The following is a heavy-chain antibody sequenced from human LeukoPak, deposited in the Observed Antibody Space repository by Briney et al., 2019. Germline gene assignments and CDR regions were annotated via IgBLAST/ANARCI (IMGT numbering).Heavy chain of an antibody. CDR3: SKGYSGGLTYALDV. CDR1: GFTFSSYT. D-gene: IGHD1-26*01. Sequence: GGSLRLSCAASGFTFSSYTMHWIRQAPGKGLEWVSSISGSNSYIFYADSVKGRFTVSRDNAKDSLYLQMNSLRAEDTAVYYCSKGYSGGLTYALDVWGQGTRVTVSS. J-gene: IGHJ3*01. CDR2: ISGSNSYI. V-gene: IGHV3-21*01.